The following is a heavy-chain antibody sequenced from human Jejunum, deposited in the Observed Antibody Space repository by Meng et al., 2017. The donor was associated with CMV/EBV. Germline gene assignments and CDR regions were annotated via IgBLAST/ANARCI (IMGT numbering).Heavy chain of an antibody. D-gene: IGHD1-7*01. V-gene: IGHV4-4*02. CDR2: VYHRGDT. CDR1: GDSISSDNW. CDR3: GRDQGRELINH. J-gene: IGHJ4*02. Sequence: QVQLQESGPGLVKPSGTLSLTCTVSGDSISSDNWWSCVRQPPGKGLEWIGEVYHRGDTNYNPSLKSRVDISVDKSKNQFYLSLFSVTAADTAVYYCGRDQGRELINHWGQGTLVTVSS.